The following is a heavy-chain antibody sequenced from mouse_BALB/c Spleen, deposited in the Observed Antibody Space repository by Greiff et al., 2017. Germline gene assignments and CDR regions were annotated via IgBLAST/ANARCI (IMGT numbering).Heavy chain of an antibody. J-gene: IGHJ4*01. V-gene: IGHV10-1*02. CDR1: GFTFNTYA. D-gene: IGHD2-4*01. Sequence: VQLKESGGGLVQPKGSLKLSCAASGFTFNTYAMNWVRQAPGKGLEWVARIRSKSNNYATYYADSVKDRFTISRDDSQSMLYLQMNNLKTEDTAMYYCVRQGYDYDRAMDYWGQGTSVTVSS. CDR2: IRSKSNNYAT. CDR3: VRQGYDYDRAMDY.